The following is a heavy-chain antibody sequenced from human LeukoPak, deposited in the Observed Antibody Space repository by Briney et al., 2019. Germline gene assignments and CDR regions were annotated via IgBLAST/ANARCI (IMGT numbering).Heavy chain of an antibody. CDR2: IYYSGST. CDR1: GGSISSYY. V-gene: IGHV4-59*08. CDR3: ARQESGIAAAGHLDY. D-gene: IGHD6-13*01. Sequence: PSETLSLTCTVSGGSISSYYWSWIRQPPGKGLEWIGYIYYSGSTNYNPSLKSRVTISVDTSKNQFSLKLSSVTAADTAVYYCARQESGIAAAGHLDYWGQGTLVTVSS. J-gene: IGHJ4*02.